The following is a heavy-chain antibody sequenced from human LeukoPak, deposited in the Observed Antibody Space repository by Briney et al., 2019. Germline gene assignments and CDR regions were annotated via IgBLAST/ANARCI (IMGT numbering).Heavy chain of an antibody. CDR2: MNPNSGNT. J-gene: IGHJ4*02. V-gene: IGHV1-8*01. CDR1: GYTLTSYD. Sequence: ASVKVSCKASGYTLTSYDINWARQATGQGLEWMGWMNPNSGNTGYAQKFQGRVTMTRNTSISTAYMELSSLRSEDTAVYYCARGRRLGSGTIVWGQGALVTVSS. CDR3: ARGRRLGSGTIV. D-gene: IGHD1-1*01.